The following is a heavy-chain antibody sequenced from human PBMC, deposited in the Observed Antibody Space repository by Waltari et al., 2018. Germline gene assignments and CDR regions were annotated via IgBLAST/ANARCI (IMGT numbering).Heavy chain of an antibody. CDR2: IDHKGFA. CDR3: ARPSVAARLGSLDY. Sequence: QVQLQQWGAGLLKPSETLSLSCSVSRGSFSAYHWTWIRQSPGKGLEWIGEIDHKGFAYYNPSLKGRVTISVDTSKNQFSLNLTSVTATDTAVYFCARPSVAARLGSLDYWGQGALVTVSS. J-gene: IGHJ4*02. CDR1: RGSFSAYH. V-gene: IGHV4-34*01. D-gene: IGHD3-16*01.